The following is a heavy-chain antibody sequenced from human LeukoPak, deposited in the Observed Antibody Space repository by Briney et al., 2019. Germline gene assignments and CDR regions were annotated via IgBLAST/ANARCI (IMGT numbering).Heavy chain of an antibody. CDR3: ARGRSLRPWIQLWLSVPVDY. J-gene: IGHJ4*02. CDR2: INHSGST. V-gene: IGHV4-34*01. D-gene: IGHD5-18*01. CDR1: GGSFSGYY. Sequence: PSETLSLTCAVYGGSFSGYYWSWIRQPPGKGLEWIGEINHSGSTNYNPSLKSRVTISVDTSKNQFSLKLSSVTAADTAVYYCARGRSLRPWIQLWLSVPVDYWGQGTLVTVSS.